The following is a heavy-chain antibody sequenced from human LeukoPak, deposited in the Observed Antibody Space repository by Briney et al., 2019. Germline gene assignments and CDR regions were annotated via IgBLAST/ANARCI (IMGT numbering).Heavy chain of an antibody. Sequence: SVKVSCKASGGTFSSYAISWVRQAPGQGLEWMGGIIPIFGTANYAQKFQGRVTITADKSTSTAYMELSSPRSEDTAVYYCARDHRGIAADWFDPWGQGTLVTVSS. V-gene: IGHV1-69*06. CDR3: ARDHRGIAADWFDP. D-gene: IGHD6-13*01. CDR2: IIPIFGTA. J-gene: IGHJ5*02. CDR1: GGTFSSYA.